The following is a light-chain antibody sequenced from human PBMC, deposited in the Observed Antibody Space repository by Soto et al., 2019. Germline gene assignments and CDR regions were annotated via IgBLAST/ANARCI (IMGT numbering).Light chain of an antibody. J-gene: IGLJ1*01. CDR2: INN. Sequence: QPVLTQPPSASGTPGQRVTISCSGSSSNIGSNYVYWYQHLPGAAPKLLIYINNQRASGVPDRFSGSKSGTSASLAISGLRSEDEADYFCATWDDSLSGYVFGTGTKLTVL. V-gene: IGLV1-47*02. CDR3: ATWDDSLSGYV. CDR1: SSNIGSNY.